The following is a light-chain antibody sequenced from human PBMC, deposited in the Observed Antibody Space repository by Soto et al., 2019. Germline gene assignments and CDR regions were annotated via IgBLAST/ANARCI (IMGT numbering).Light chain of an antibody. CDR1: QTISTW. Sequence: GDRVTITCRASQTISTWMAWYQQKPGKAPKLLVYDASTLQSGVASRFSGSGSGTEFTLIISGLQPDDSATYYCQQYGKLPRTFGQGTKVDIK. J-gene: IGKJ1*01. CDR2: DAS. V-gene: IGKV1-5*01. CDR3: QQYGKLPRT.